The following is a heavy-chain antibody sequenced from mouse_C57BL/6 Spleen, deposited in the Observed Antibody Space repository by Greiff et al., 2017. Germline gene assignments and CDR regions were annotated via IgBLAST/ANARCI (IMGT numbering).Heavy chain of an antibody. Sequence: QVQLQQPGAELVKPGASVKMSCKASGYTFTSYWITWVKQRPGQGLEWIGDIYPGSGSTNYNEKFKSKATLTVDTSSSTAYMQLSSLTSEDSAVYYCAGSNYERAWFAYWGQGTLVTVSA. V-gene: IGHV1-55*01. D-gene: IGHD2-5*01. CDR1: GYTFTSYW. CDR2: IYPGSGST. J-gene: IGHJ3*01. CDR3: AGSNYERAWFAY.